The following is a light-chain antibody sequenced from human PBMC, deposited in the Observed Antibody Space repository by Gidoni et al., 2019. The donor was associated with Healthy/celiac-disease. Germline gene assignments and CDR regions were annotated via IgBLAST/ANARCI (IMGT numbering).Light chain of an antibody. CDR1: QSVSSN. J-gene: IGKJ1*01. V-gene: IGKV3-15*01. CDR2: GAS. CDR3: QQYNNWPQT. Sequence: DIVMTQSPATLSVSPGESATLSCRASQSVSSNLAWYQQKPGQAPRLLIYGASTRATGIPARFSGSGSGTEFTLTISSLQSEDFAVYYCQQYNNWPQTFGQGTKVEIK.